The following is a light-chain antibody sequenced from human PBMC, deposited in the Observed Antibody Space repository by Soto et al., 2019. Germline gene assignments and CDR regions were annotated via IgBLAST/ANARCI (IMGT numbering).Light chain of an antibody. V-gene: IGKV3D-20*02. CDR1: QSVSSTY. J-gene: IGKJ5*01. CDR3: HQRSNWPRT. CDR2: DAS. Sequence: EIVLTQSPGTLSLSPGERATLSCRASQSVSSTYLGWYQQKPGQAPRLLIYDASNRATGIPDRFSGSGSGTDFTLTISGLEPEDFAVYYCHQRSNWPRTFGQGARLEVK.